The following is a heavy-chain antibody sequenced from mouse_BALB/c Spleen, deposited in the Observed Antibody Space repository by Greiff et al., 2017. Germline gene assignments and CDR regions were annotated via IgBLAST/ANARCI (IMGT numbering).Heavy chain of an antibody. Sequence: LQQSGAELVKPGASVKMSCKASGYTFTSYNMHWVKQTPGQGLEWIGAIYPGNGDTSYNQKFKGKATLTADKSSSTAYMQLSSLTSEDSAVYYCAREGYGYDWYFDVWGAGTTVTVSS. CDR1: GYTFTSYN. J-gene: IGHJ1*01. CDR3: AREGYGYDWYFDV. V-gene: IGHV1-12*01. CDR2: IYPGNGDT. D-gene: IGHD2-2*01.